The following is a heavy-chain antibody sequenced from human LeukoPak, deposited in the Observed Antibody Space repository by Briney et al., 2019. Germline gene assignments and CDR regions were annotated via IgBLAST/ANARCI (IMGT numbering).Heavy chain of an antibody. J-gene: IGHJ5*02. V-gene: IGHV3-23*01. CDR1: GFTFSSYA. CDR2: ISGSGGST. CDR3: AKTIGYSYAGGRFDP. D-gene: IGHD5-18*01. Sequence: PGGSLRLSCAASGFTFSSYAMSWVRQAPGKGLEWVSAISGSGGSTYYADSVKGRFTISRDNSKNTLYLQMNSLRAEDTAVYYCAKTIGYSYAGGRFDPWGQGTLVTVSS.